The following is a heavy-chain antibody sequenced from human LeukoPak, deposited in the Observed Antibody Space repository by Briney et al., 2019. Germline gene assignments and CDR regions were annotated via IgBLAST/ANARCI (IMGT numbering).Heavy chain of an antibody. V-gene: IGHV4-39*01. Sequence: PSETLSLTCTVSGGSISSSSYYWGWIRQPPGKGLEWIGSIYYSGSTYYNPSLKSRVTISVDTSKNQFSLKLSSVTAADTAVYYCARRFLEWLLYMDRSYWHFDLWGRGTLVTVSS. CDR2: IYYSGST. CDR1: GGSISSSSYY. J-gene: IGHJ2*01. CDR3: ARRFLEWLLYMDRSYWHFDL. D-gene: IGHD3-3*01.